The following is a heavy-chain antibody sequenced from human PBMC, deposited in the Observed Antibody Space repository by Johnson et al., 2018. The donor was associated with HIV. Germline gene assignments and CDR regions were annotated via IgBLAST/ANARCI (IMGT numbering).Heavy chain of an antibody. J-gene: IGHJ3*02. CDR3: ARGGWRGIATPDAFDI. CDR2: ISSSGSII. Sequence: QVQLVESGGGLVTPGGSLRLSCAASGFTFSDYYMSRIRQAPGKGLEWVSYISSSGSIIYYGDSVKGRFTISRDNAKNSLYLQINSLRAEDTAVYYCARGGWRGIATPDAFDIWGQGTMVTVSS. D-gene: IGHD6-13*01. V-gene: IGHV3-11*04. CDR1: GFTFSDYY.